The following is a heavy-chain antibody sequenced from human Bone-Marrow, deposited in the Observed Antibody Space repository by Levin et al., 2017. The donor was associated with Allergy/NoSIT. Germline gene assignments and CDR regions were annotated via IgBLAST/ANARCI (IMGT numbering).Heavy chain of an antibody. D-gene: IGHD3-22*01. V-gene: IGHV4-39*01. CDR2: IYYSGST. CDR1: GGSISSSSYY. CDR3: VRHDLHYYDSSGLPMYFDY. Sequence: SQTLSLTCTVSGGSISSSSYYWGWIRQPPGKGLEWIGSIYYSGSTYYNPSLKSRVTISVDTSKNQFSLKLSSVTAADTAVYYCVRHDLHYYDSSGLPMYFDYWGQGTLVTVSS. J-gene: IGHJ4*02.